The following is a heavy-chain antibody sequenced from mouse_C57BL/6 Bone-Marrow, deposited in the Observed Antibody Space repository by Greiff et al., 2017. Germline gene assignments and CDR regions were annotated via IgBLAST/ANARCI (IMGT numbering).Heavy chain of an antibody. CDR1: GFTFSSYA. Sequence: EVKVVESGGGLVKPGGSLKLSCAASGFTFSSYAMSWVRQTPEKRLEWVATISDGGSYTYYPDNVKGRFTISRDNAKNNLYLQMSHLKSEDTAMYYCAREYYSNHYYAMDYWGQGTSVTVSS. CDR2: ISDGGSYT. CDR3: AREYYSNHYYAMDY. V-gene: IGHV5-4*01. J-gene: IGHJ4*01. D-gene: IGHD2-5*01.